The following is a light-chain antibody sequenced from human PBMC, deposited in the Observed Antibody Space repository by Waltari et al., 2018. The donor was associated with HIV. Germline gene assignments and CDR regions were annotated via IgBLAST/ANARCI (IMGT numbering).Light chain of an antibody. CDR3: QQYENYPHT. J-gene: IGKJ2*01. CDR1: QSLSTW. CDR2: KAS. Sequence: DIQITQSPHTQSVSVGDRVTSTCPASQSLSTWLAWFQQKPGEAPKMLIYKASTLDTGVPSMFSGSGSGTEFTLTISSLLPDDFATYYCQQYENYPHTFGQGTKLE. V-gene: IGKV1-5*03.